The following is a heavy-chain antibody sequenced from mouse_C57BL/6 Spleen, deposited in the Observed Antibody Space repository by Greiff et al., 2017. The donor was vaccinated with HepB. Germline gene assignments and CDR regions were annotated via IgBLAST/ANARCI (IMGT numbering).Heavy chain of an antibody. D-gene: IGHD6-1*01. CDR2: IRSKSNNYAT. CDR1: GFSFNTYA. V-gene: IGHV10-1*01. Sequence: DVKLVESGGGLVQPKGSLKLSCAASGFSFNTYAMNWVRQAPGKGLEWVARIRSKSNNYATYYADSVKDRFTISRDDSESMLYLQMNNLKTEDTAMYYCVRLWRAMDYWGQGTSVTVSS. J-gene: IGHJ4*01. CDR3: VRLWRAMDY.